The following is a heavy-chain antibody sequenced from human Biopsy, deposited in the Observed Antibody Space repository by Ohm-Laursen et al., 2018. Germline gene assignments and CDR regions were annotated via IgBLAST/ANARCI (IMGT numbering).Heavy chain of an antibody. J-gene: IGHJ6*02. CDR2: IYYSGST. D-gene: IGHD2/OR15-2a*01. CDR1: GGSISSDY. CDR3: ARATNSTGWPYYYFYGMDV. Sequence: SETLSLTCTVSGGSISSDYWSWIRQTPGKGLEWIGYIYYSGSTNYNPSLKSRVTISVDTSKNQFSLRLNSVTAADTAVYYCARATNSTGWPYYYFYGMDVWGHGTTVTASS. V-gene: IGHV4-59*01.